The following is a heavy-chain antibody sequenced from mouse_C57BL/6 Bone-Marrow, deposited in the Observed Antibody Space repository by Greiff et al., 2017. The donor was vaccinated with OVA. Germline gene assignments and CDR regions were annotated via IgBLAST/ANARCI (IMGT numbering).Heavy chain of an antibody. CDR3: ARLVYYCNWYSDV. D-gene: IGHD1-1*01. V-gene: IGHV1-81*01. CDR1: GYTFTSYG. Sequence: VQLQQSGAELARPGASVKLSCKASGYTFTSYGISWVKQRTGQGLEWIGEIYPRSGNTYYNEKFKGKATLTADKSSSTAYMELSSLTSEDSAVYFGARLVYYCNWYSDVWGTGTTVTVSS. J-gene: IGHJ1*03. CDR2: IYPRSGNT.